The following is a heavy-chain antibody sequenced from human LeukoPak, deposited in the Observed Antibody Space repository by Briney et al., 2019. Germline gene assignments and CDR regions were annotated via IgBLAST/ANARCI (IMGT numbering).Heavy chain of an antibody. Sequence: SETLSLTCTVSGGSVSSGSYYWSWIRQPPGKGLEWIGYIYYSGSTNYNPSLMSRVTISVDTSKNQFSLKLSSVTAADTAVYYCARDRIDSSGSYYIDYWGQGTLVTVSS. V-gene: IGHV4-61*01. J-gene: IGHJ4*02. CDR3: ARDRIDSSGSYYIDY. CDR2: IYYSGST. CDR1: GGSVSSGSYY. D-gene: IGHD3-22*01.